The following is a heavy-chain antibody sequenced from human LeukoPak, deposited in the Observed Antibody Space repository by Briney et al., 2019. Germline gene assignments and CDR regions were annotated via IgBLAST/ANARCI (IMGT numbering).Heavy chain of an antibody. V-gene: IGHV3-64*01. J-gene: IGHJ4*02. Sequence: GGSLRLSCAASGFTFSSDAMHWVRQAPGKGLEYVSAISSNGGTTHYGNSVKGRFTISRGNSKNTLYLQMGSLRAEDMAVYFCARSSGYGYYFDYWGQGTRVTVSS. CDR2: ISSNGGTT. D-gene: IGHD3-22*01. CDR1: GFTFSSDA. CDR3: ARSSGYGYYFDY.